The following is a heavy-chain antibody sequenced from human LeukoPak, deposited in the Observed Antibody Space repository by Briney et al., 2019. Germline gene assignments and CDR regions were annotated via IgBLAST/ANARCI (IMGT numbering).Heavy chain of an antibody. V-gene: IGHV3-11*04. CDR2: ISSSGSTI. CDR1: GFTFSDYY. J-gene: IGHJ4*02. Sequence: GGSLRLSCAASGFTFSDYYMSWIRQAPGKGLEWVSYISSSGSTIYYADSVKGRFTISRDNAKNSLYLQMNSLRAEDTAVYYCARDPDSSGWYWVGYYFDYWGQGTLVTVSS. CDR3: ARDPDSSGWYWVGYYFDY. D-gene: IGHD6-19*01.